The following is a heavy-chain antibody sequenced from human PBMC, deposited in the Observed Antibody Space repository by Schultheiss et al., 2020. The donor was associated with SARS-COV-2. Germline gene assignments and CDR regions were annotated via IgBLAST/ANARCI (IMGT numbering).Heavy chain of an antibody. J-gene: IGHJ6*02. Sequence: SETLSLTCTVSGGSISSGDYYWSWIRQPPGRGLEWIGNIYYSGSTYYNPSLKSRVTISVDTSKNQFSLKLTSVTAADTAVYYCARTFGDDNTYYYYYVLDVWGLGTTVTVSS. CDR3: ARTFGDDNTYYYYYVLDV. CDR2: IYYSGST. CDR1: GGSISSGDYY. D-gene: IGHD3-10*01. V-gene: IGHV4-30-4*01.